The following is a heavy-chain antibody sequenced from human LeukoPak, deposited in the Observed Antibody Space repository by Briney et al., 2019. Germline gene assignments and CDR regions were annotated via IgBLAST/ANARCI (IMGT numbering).Heavy chain of an antibody. CDR1: GLTFSSYG. V-gene: IGHV3-30*18. CDR2: ISYDGSNK. CDR3: AKDTYYYDSSGPYRNWFDT. D-gene: IGHD3-22*01. J-gene: IGHJ5*02. Sequence: PGGSLRLSCAASGLTFSSYGMHWVRQAPGKGLEWVAIISYDGSNKYYADSVRGRFTISRDNSKNTLYLQMSSLRAEDTAVYYCAKDTYYYDSSGPYRNWFDTWGQGTLVTVSS.